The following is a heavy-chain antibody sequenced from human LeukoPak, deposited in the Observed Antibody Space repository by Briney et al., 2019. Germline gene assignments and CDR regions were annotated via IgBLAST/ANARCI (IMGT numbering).Heavy chain of an antibody. Sequence: PGGSLRLSCAASGFTFNIYSMNWVRQAPGKGLEWISYLSRDTIAIYYADSVKGRFTISRDNAKNSLYLQMNSLRAEDTAMYYCARSGWYDDFDYLGQGTLVTVSS. V-gene: IGHV3-48*01. CDR2: LSRDTIAI. J-gene: IGHJ4*02. CDR3: ARSGWYDDFDY. CDR1: GFTFNIYS. D-gene: IGHD6-19*01.